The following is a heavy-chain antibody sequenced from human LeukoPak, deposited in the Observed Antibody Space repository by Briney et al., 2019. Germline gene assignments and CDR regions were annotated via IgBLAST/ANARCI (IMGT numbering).Heavy chain of an antibody. Sequence: SETLSLTCTVSGGSVSSYYWSWIRQPPGKGLEWIAYIHYSGSSYYNPLLKSRVTISVEPSKNQFSLKLSSVTAADTAVYYCARRKGCSGGSCYGDTSDYWGQGTLVTVSS. CDR1: GGSVSSYY. D-gene: IGHD2-15*01. CDR2: IHYSGSS. J-gene: IGHJ4*02. V-gene: IGHV4-59*08. CDR3: ARRKGCSGGSCYGDTSDY.